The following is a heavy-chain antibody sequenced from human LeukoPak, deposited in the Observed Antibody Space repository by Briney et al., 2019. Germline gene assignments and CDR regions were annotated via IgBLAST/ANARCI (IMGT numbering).Heavy chain of an antibody. CDR2: MNPNSGNT. J-gene: IGHJ3*02. CDR3: ARSQLVYRDAFDI. V-gene: IGHV1-8*01. Sequence: ASVKVSCKASGYTFTSYDINWVRQATGQGLEWMGWMNPNSGNTGYAQKFQGRVTITRDTSASTAYMELSSVTAADTAVYYCARSQLVYRDAFDIWGQGTMVTVSS. D-gene: IGHD6-6*01. CDR1: GYTFTSYD.